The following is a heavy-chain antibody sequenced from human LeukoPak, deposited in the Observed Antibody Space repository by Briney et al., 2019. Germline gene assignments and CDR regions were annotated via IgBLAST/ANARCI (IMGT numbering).Heavy chain of an antibody. D-gene: IGHD2-2*01. CDR2: IIPIFGTA. CDR3: ARYCSSTSCPISD. V-gene: IGHV1-69*13. CDR1: GGTFSSYA. Sequence: VASVKVSCKASGGTFSSYAISWVRQAPGQGLEWMGGIIPIFGTANYARKFQGRVTITADESTSTAYMELSSLRSEDTAVYYCARYCSSTSCPISDWGQGTLATVSS. J-gene: IGHJ4*02.